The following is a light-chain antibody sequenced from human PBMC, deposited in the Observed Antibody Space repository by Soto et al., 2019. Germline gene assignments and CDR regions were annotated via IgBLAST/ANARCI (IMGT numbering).Light chain of an antibody. V-gene: IGKV3-15*01. J-gene: IGKJ2*01. CDR1: QSVSSK. CDR3: QQYNNWLYT. CDR2: GAS. Sequence: EIVMTQSPVTLSVSPGERATLSCRASQSVSSKLAWYQQKPGQAPRLLIYGASTRASGIPARFSGSGSGTEFTLTISSLQSEDSAVYYFQQYNNWLYTFGQGTKLEIK.